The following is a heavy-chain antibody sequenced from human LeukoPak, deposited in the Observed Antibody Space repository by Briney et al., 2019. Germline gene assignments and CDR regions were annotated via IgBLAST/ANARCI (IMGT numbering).Heavy chain of an antibody. CDR1: GGTFISYA. J-gene: IGHJ4*02. CDR2: IIPILGIA. Sequence: ASVKVSCKASGGTFISYAISWVRQAPGQGLEGMGRIIPILGIANYAQKFQGRVTITADKSTSTAYMELSSLRSEDTAVYYCARDDPEMATIEFDYWGQGTLVTVSS. V-gene: IGHV1-69*04. CDR3: ARDDPEMATIEFDY. D-gene: IGHD5-24*01.